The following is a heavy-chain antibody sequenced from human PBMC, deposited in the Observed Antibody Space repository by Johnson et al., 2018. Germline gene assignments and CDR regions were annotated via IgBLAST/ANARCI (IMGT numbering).Heavy chain of an antibody. CDR1: GFTFTTYA. CDR3: AKGDYDFWSGYLH. CDR2: ISFDGTGK. D-gene: IGHD3-3*01. J-gene: IGHJ4*02. V-gene: IGHV3-30*18. Sequence: LVQSGGGMVQPGGSLRLSCTASGFTFTTYAIHWVRQAPGKGLEWMAVISFDGTGKFSADSVKGRLTISRDDSKNTVYLQLNSLTSEDTAVYYCAKGDYDFWSGYLHWGQGTLVTVSS.